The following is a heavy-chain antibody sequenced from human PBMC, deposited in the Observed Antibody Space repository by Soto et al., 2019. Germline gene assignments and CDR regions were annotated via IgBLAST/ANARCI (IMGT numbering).Heavy chain of an antibody. CDR2: IYYSGST. D-gene: IGHD4-4*01. J-gene: IGHJ5*02. Sequence: LSLTCSVSGGSVSSGSSYWNWIRQPPGKGLEWIGYIYYSGSTNYNPSLKSRVSISLDTSKNQFSLNLNSLTAADTAVYYCARDSYSHLWPWGQGTLVTVSS. CDR1: GGSVSSGSSY. CDR3: ARDSYSHLWP. V-gene: IGHV4-61*01.